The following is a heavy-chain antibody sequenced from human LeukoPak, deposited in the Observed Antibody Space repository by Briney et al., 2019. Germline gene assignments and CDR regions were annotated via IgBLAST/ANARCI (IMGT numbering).Heavy chain of an antibody. J-gene: IGHJ4*02. D-gene: IGHD3-22*01. CDR3: STAYYYDSSEGY. CDR1: GFTFSNAW. V-gene: IGHV3-15*07. CDR2: IKSKTDGGTT. Sequence: GGSLRLSCAASGFTFSNAWMNWVRQAPGKGLEWVGRIKSKTDGGTTDYAAPVKGRFSISRDDSKNTLYLQMNSLKTEDTAVYYCSTAYYYDSSEGYWGQGTLVTVSS.